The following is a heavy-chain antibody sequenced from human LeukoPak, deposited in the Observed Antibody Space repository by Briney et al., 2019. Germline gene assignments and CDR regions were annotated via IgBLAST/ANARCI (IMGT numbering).Heavy chain of an antibody. D-gene: IGHD3-16*02. CDR2: INHSGST. V-gene: IGHV4-34*01. Sequence: YYWSWIRQPPGKGVEWSGEINHSGSTNYNPSLKRRVTISVDTSKNQFSLKLSSVTAADTAVYYCARYRAYYFDYWGQGTLVTVSS. CDR1: YY. CDR3: ARYRAYYFDY. J-gene: IGHJ4*02.